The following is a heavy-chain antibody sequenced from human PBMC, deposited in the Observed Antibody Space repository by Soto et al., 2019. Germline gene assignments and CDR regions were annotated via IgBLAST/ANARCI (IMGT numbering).Heavy chain of an antibody. CDR1: GGSISSYY. J-gene: IGHJ6*02. Sequence: SETLSVTCTVSGGSISSYYWSWIRQPPGKGLEWIGYIYYSGSTNYNPSLKSRVTISVDTSKNQFSLKLSSVTAADTAVYYCARHKYYDFWSGYYTGYYYYYYGMDVWGQGTTVTVSS. CDR2: IYYSGST. D-gene: IGHD3-3*01. V-gene: IGHV4-59*08. CDR3: ARHKYYDFWSGYYTGYYYYYYGMDV.